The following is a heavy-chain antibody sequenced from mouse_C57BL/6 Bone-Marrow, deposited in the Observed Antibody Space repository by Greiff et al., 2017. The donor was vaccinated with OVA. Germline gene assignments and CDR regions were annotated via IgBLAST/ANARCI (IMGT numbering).Heavy chain of an antibody. CDR2: IYPGGGYT. V-gene: IGHV1-63*01. J-gene: IGHJ2*01. Sequence: VQLQESGAELVRPGTSVKMSCKASGYTFTNYWIGWAKQRPGHGLEWIGDIYPGGGYTNYNEKFKGKATLTADKSSSTAYMQFSSLTSEDSAIYYCARHYYFDYWGQGTTLTVSS. CDR3: ARHYYFDY. CDR1: GYTFTNYW.